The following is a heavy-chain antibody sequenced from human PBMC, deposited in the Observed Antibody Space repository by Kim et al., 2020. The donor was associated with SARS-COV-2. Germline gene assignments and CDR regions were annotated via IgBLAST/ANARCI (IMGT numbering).Heavy chain of an antibody. CDR2: ISGSGGST. V-gene: IGHV3-23*01. J-gene: IGHJ6*03. D-gene: IGHD1-26*01. Sequence: GGSLRLSCAASGFAFSSYAMSWVRQAPGKGLEWVSAISGSGGSTYYADSVKGRFTISRDNSKNTLYLQMNSLRAEDTAVYYCAKSGEPNQHQIKVGAPTYYYYMDVWGKGTTVTVSS. CDR1: GFAFSSYA. CDR3: AKSGEPNQHQIKVGAPTYYYYMDV.